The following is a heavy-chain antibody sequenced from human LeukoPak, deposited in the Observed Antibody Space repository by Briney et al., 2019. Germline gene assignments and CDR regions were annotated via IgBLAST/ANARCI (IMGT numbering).Heavy chain of an antibody. D-gene: IGHD3-10*01. Sequence: GRSLRLSCAASGFTFSSYGMHWVRQAPGKGLEWVAVIWYDGSNKYYADSVKGRFTISRDNSKNTLYLQMNSLRAEDTAVFYCAKDTTTSRRGFDYWGQGILVTVS. J-gene: IGHJ4*02. CDR1: GFTFSSYG. CDR2: IWYDGSNK. CDR3: AKDTTTSRRGFDY. V-gene: IGHV3-33*06.